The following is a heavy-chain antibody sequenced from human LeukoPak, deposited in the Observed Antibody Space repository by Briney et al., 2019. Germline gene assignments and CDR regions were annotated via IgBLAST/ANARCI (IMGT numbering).Heavy chain of an antibody. CDR2: IYYSGST. V-gene: IGHV4-39*07. Sequence: SETLSLTCTVSGGSISSYYWGWIRQPPGKGLEWIGSIYYSGSTYYNPSLKSRVNISVDTSKNQFSLKVNSVTAADTAVYYCARPSIPSAAASALDIWGQGTMVTVSS. D-gene: IGHD2-2*01. CDR3: ARPSIPSAAASALDI. CDR1: GGSISSYY. J-gene: IGHJ3*02.